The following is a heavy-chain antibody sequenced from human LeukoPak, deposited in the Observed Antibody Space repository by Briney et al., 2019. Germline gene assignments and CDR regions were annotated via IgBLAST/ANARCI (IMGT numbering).Heavy chain of an antibody. CDR1: GFTFSDYY. CDR2: ISMTGTTI. CDR3: AREFVLVVDY. Sequence: GGSLRLSCVASGFTFSDYYMSWIRQAPGKGLEWVSYISMTGTTIYYADSVKGRFTISRDNAKNSLYLQMNSLRAEDTAVYYCAREFVLVVDYWGRGTLVTVSS. D-gene: IGHD6-13*01. J-gene: IGHJ4*02. V-gene: IGHV3-11*04.